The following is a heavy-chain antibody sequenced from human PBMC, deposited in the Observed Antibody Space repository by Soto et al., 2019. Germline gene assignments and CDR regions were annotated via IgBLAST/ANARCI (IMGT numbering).Heavy chain of an antibody. V-gene: IGHV3-23*01. D-gene: IGHD3-22*01. CDR2: ISGSGDST. CDR3: AKDYYYDSSGPDY. CDR1: GFTFSTYA. J-gene: IGHJ4*02. Sequence: GGSLRLSCAASGFTFSTYAMSWVRQAPGKGLEWVSAISGSGDSTYYADSVKGRFTISRDNSKNTLYLQMNSLRVEDTVVYYCAKDYYYDSSGPDYWGQGTLVTVSS.